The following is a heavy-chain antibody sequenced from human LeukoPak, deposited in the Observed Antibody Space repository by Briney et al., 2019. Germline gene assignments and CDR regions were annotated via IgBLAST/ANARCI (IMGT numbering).Heavy chain of an antibody. J-gene: IGHJ4*02. D-gene: IGHD6-19*01. CDR3: ARVGSSGWYDY. CDR1: GFTFSSYD. CDR2: IGTAGDT. Sequence: GGSLRLSCAASGFTFSSYDMHWVRQATGKGLEWVSAIGTAGDTYYPGSVKGRFTISRENAKNSLYLQMNSLRAGGTAVYYCARVGSSGWYDYWGQGTLVTVSS. V-gene: IGHV3-13*01.